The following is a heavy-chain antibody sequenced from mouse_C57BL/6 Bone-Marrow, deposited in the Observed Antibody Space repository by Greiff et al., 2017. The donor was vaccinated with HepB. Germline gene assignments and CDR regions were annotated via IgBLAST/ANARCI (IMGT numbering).Heavy chain of an antibody. Sequence: EVQLVESGGGLVQPKGSLKLSCAASGFTFNTYAMHWVRQSPGKGLEWVARIRSKSSNYATYYADSVKDRFTSSRDDSQSMLYLQMNNLKTEDNARDYCVRGGTTSFAYWGQGTLVTVSA. J-gene: IGHJ3*01. CDR1: GFTFNTYA. CDR3: VRGGTTSFAY. D-gene: IGHD1-1*01. CDR2: IRSKSSNYAT. V-gene: IGHV10-3*01.